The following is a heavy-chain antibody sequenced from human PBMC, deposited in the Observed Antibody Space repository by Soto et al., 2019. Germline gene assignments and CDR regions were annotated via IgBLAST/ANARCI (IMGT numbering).Heavy chain of an antibody. CDR3: ATDFRWLHGNYMDV. D-gene: IGHD3-22*01. CDR2: FDPEDGET. Sequence: ASVKVSCKVSGYTLTELSMHWVRQAPGKGLEWMGGFDPEDGETIYAQKFQGRVTMTEDTSTDTAYMELSSLRSEDTAVYYCATDFRWLHGNYMDVWGKGTTVTVSS. J-gene: IGHJ6*03. CDR1: GYTLTELS. V-gene: IGHV1-24*01.